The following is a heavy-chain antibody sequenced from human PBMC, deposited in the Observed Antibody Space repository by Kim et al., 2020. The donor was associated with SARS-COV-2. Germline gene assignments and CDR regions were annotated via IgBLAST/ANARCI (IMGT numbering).Heavy chain of an antibody. CDR1: GDSITHYS. J-gene: IGHJ5*01. CDR2: VSHSGNN. D-gene: IGHD2-8*01. V-gene: IGHV4-59*08. CDR3: PRRVSMGNWRSSAPSNWL. Sequence: SETLSLTCTVSGDSITHYSWNWIRQSPGNGLEWNGHVSHSGNNAYNPSFESRVTLFMDTAKTQLSLNLRSVTDADTAVHHFPRRVSMGNWRSSAPSNWL.